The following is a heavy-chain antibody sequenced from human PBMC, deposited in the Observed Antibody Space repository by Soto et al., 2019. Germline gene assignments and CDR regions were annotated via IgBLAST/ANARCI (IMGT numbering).Heavy chain of an antibody. V-gene: IGHV3-30-3*01. CDR3: ARAIADRYYYGMDV. Sequence: SLKISCAASGFTFSSYAMHWVRQAPGKGLEWVAVISYDGSNKYYADSVKGRFTISRDNSKNTLYLQMNSLRAEDTAVYYCARAIADRYYYGMDVWGQGTTVTVSS. CDR2: ISYDGSNK. D-gene: IGHD6-13*01. J-gene: IGHJ6*02. CDR1: GFTFSSYA.